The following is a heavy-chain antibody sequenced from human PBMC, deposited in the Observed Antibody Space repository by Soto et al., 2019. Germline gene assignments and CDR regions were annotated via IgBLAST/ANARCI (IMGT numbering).Heavy chain of an antibody. CDR2: IYYSGST. CDR3: ARSLTYYDIFREGLKGYFEL. Sequence: QVQLQESGPGLVKPSQTLSLTCTVSGGSISSGGYYWSWIRQHPGKGLEWIGYIYYSGSTYYNPSLKRRVTISVDTSKNQFSLKLSSVTAADTAVYYCARSLTYYDIFREGLKGYFELWGRGTLVTVSS. J-gene: IGHJ2*01. CDR1: GGSISSGGYY. D-gene: IGHD3-9*01. V-gene: IGHV4-31*03.